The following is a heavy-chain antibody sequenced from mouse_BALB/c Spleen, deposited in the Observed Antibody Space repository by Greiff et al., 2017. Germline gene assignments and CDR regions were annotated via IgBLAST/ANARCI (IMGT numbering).Heavy chain of an antibody. Sequence: QVQLQQSGAELVRPGASVKLSCKASGYTFTSYWINWVKQRPGQGLEWIGNIYPSDSYTNYNQKFKDKATLTVDKSSSTAYMQLSSPTSEDSAVYYCTESTATGAMDYWGQGTSVTVSS. D-gene: IGHD1-2*01. V-gene: IGHV1-69*02. CDR1: GYTFTSYW. J-gene: IGHJ4*01. CDR3: TESTATGAMDY. CDR2: IYPSDSYT.